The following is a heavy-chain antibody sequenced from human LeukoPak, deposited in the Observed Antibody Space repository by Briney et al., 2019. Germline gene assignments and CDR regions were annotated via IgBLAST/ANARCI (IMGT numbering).Heavy chain of an antibody. CDR1: GFTFSTYA. J-gene: IGHJ4*02. D-gene: IGHD6-13*01. CDR2: ISNSGGNT. V-gene: IGHV3-23*01. Sequence: GGSLRLSCAASGFTFSTYAMSWVRQAPGKGLEWVSAISNSGGNTYYADSVKGRFTNSRDNTKNSLYLQMNSLRAEDTAVYYCARGSPRVAAAGLVDYWGQGTLVTVSS. CDR3: ARGSPRVAAAGLVDY.